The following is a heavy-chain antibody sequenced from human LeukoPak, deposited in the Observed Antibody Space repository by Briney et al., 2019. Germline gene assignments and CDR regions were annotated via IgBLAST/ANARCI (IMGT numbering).Heavy chain of an antibody. CDR2: ISGSGGST. D-gene: IGHD4-11*01. CDR1: GFTFSNAW. J-gene: IGHJ6*03. Sequence: GGSLRLSCAASGFTFSNAWMSWVRQAPGKGLEWVSAISGSGGSTYYADSVKGRFTISRDNSKNTLYLQMNSLRAEDTAVYYCAKPYDYSNYYYYYYMDVWGKGTTVTVSS. V-gene: IGHV3-23*01. CDR3: AKPYDYSNYYYYYYMDV.